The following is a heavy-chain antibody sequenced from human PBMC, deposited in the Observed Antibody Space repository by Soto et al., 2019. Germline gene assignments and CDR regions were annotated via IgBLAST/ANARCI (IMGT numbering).Heavy chain of an antibody. CDR2: IYYSGST. J-gene: IGHJ1*01. CDR3: ARDVSSGSYYGYFQH. D-gene: IGHD1-26*01. V-gene: IGHV4-31*03. CDR1: GGSISSGGYY. Sequence: SETLSLTCTVSGGSISSGGYYWSWIRQHPGKGLEWIGYIYYSGSTYYNPSLKSRVTISVDTSKNQFSLKLSSVTAADTAVYYCARDVSSGSYYGYFQHWGQGTLVTVSS.